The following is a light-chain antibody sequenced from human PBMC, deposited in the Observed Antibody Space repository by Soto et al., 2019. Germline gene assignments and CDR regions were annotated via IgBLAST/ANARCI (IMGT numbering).Light chain of an antibody. Sequence: EIVLTQSPGTLSLSPGERATLSCRASQSVSSSYLAWYQQKPGQAPRLLIYGASSTATDIPDRFSGSGSGTDFTLTISRLEPEDFAVYYCQQYGSSPDTFGQGTKLEIK. CDR2: GAS. V-gene: IGKV3-20*01. J-gene: IGKJ2*01. CDR3: QQYGSSPDT. CDR1: QSVSSSY.